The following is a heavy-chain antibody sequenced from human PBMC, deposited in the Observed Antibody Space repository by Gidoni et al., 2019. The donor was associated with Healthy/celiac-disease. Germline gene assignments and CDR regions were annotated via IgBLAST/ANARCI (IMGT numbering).Heavy chain of an antibody. CDR3: ARVAAYCGGDCYNAMDFDY. V-gene: IGHV1-69*01. J-gene: IGHJ4*02. CDR1: GCTFSSYA. CDR2: IIPIFGTA. Sequence: QVQLVQSGAEVKKPGSSVTVSCKASGCTFSSYAISWVRQAPGQGLEWMGGIIPIFGTANYAQKFQGRVTITEDESTSTAYMELSSLRSEDTAVYYCARVAAYCGGDCYNAMDFDYWGQGTLVTVSS. D-gene: IGHD2-21*02.